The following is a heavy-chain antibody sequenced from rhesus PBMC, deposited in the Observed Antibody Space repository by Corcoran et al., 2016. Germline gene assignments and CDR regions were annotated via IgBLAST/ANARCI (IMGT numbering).Heavy chain of an antibody. Sequence: QVQLQESGPGLVKPSETLSLTCTVSGGSLSGYHSWSWLPPPPGKGLEWIGGIYGNSASTYYNPSLKSRVTISKDTSKNQFSLKLSSVTAADTAVYYCASRPPIAWFDYWGQGVLVTVSS. V-gene: IGHV4-143*01. CDR3: ASRPPIAWFDY. J-gene: IGHJ4*01. D-gene: IGHD6-25*01. CDR1: GGSLSGYHS. CDR2: IYGNSAST.